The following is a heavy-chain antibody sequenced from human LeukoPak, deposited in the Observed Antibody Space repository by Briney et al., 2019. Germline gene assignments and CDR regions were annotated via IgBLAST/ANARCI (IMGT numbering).Heavy chain of an antibody. CDR3: ARSYGDYFDY. J-gene: IGHJ4*02. CDR1: GGSISSSSHY. CDR2: MYYRGST. V-gene: IGHV4-39*07. Sequence: PSETLSLTCTVSGGSISSSSHYWGWIRQPPGKGLEWIGSMYYRGSTYHNPSLKSRVTISVDTSKNQFSLKLSSVTAADTAVYYCARSYGDYFDYWGQGTLVTVSS. D-gene: IGHD4-17*01.